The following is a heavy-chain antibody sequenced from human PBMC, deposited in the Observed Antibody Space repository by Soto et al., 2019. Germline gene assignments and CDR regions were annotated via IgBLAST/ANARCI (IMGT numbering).Heavy chain of an antibody. J-gene: IGHJ5*02. Sequence: PSETLSLTCTVSGGSINSSSYYWGWIRQPPGKGLEWIGSIYYSGSTYYNPSLKSRVTISVDTSKNQFSLKLSSVTAADTAVYYCARLSGYGTNWFDPWGQGTLVTVSS. CDR3: ARLSGYGTNWFDP. V-gene: IGHV4-39*01. CDR2: IYYSGST. CDR1: GGSINSSSYY. D-gene: IGHD3-22*01.